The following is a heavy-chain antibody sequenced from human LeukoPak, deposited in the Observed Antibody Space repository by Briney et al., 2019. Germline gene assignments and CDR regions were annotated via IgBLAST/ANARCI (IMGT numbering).Heavy chain of an antibody. V-gene: IGHV4-39*01. Sequence: SETLSLTCTVSGGSISSSSFYWGWIRQPPGKGLEWIGSFYYSGNTYYDPSFKSRVTLSGDTSKNRFSLNLKSVTAADTDVYYCAKHGIRVKGYYGFWSGYSNFDNWGQGILVTVSS. CDR1: GGSISSSSFY. D-gene: IGHD3-3*01. CDR3: AKHGIRVKGYYGFWSGYSNFDN. CDR2: FYYSGNT. J-gene: IGHJ4*02.